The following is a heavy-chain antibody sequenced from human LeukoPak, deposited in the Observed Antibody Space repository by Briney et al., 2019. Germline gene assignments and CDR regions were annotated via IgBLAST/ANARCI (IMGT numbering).Heavy chain of an antibody. CDR1: GFTFSSYA. J-gene: IGHJ4*02. V-gene: IGHV3-23*01. D-gene: IGHD2-15*01. CDR2: ISGSGGST. Sequence: GGSLRLSRAASGFTFSSYAMSWVRQAPGKGLEWVSAISGSGGSTYYADSVKGRFTISRDNSRNTLFLQMDSLRVEDTAVYYCATDRATQYSDYWGQGTLVSVPS. CDR3: ATDRATQYSDY.